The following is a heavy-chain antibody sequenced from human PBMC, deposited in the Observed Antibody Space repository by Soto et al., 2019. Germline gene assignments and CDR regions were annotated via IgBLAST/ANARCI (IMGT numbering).Heavy chain of an antibody. D-gene: IGHD5-18*01. V-gene: IGHV1-18*01. Sequence: GASVKVSCKASGYTFTSCGISWVRQAPGQGLEWMGWISAHNGNTKYAQKLQGRVTMTTDTSTSTAYMEVRSLRSDDTAVYYCARDTAMALPDAWGQGTLVTVSS. CDR2: ISAHNGNT. CDR3: ARDTAMALPDA. J-gene: IGHJ4*02. CDR1: GYTFTSCG.